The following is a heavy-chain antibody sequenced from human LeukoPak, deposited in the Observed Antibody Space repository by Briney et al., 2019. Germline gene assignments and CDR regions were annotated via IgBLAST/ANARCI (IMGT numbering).Heavy chain of an antibody. Sequence: PSETLSLTCGVSGGSVINTNWWTWIRQPPGKGLEWIGEVHLDGRTNYNPSLESRLTMSVDVSENQVSLKLTSVTAADTAVYYCAREGGFYRPLDYSGQGTLVTVSS. CDR2: VHLDGRT. CDR3: AREGGFYRPLDY. J-gene: IGHJ4*02. V-gene: IGHV4-4*02. CDR1: GGSVINTNW. D-gene: IGHD3-3*01.